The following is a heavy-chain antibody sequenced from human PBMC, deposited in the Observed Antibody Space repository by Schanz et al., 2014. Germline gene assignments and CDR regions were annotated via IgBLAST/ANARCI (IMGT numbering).Heavy chain of an antibody. J-gene: IGHJ5*01. CDR3: AKQHIVRGVIYLNWFDS. Sequence: EVQLVQSGGGLVQPGGSLRLSCAASGFTFSSHWMHWVRQDPGKGLVWVARINSVGSNTDYADSVTGRFTISRDNAKNTLYLQMNSLRPEDTAVYYCAKQHIVRGVIYLNWFDSWGQGTLDTVSS. D-gene: IGHD3-10*01. CDR1: GFTFSSHW. V-gene: IGHV3-74*01. CDR2: INSVGSNT.